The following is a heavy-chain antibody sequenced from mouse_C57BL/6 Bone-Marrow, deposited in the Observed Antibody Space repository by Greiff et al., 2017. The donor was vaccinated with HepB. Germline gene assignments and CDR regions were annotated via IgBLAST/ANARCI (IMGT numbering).Heavy chain of an antibody. Sequence: EVKLQESGPGLVKPSQSLSLTCSVTGYSITSGYYWNWIRQFPGNKLEWMGYISYDGSNNYNPSLKNRISITRDTSKNQFFLKLNSVTTEDTATYYYARVDYTYAMDYWGQGTSVTVSS. J-gene: IGHJ4*01. CDR2: ISYDGSN. CDR3: ARVDYTYAMDY. D-gene: IGHD2-12*01. V-gene: IGHV3-6*01. CDR1: GYSITSGYY.